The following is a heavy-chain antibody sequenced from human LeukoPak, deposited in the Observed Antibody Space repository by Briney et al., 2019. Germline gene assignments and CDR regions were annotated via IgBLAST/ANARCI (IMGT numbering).Heavy chain of an antibody. J-gene: IGHJ4*02. D-gene: IGHD2-2*01. Sequence: GGSPRLSCAASGFTFNSYAMNWVRQAPGKGLEWVSAISGRGGSTYYADYVKGRSTISRDNSKNMLYLQMNSLRAEDTAVYYCAKSMAGYCDSTIDNWGQGTLVTVSS. CDR2: ISGRGGST. CDR3: AKSMAGYCDSTIDN. V-gene: IGHV3-23*01. CDR1: GFTFNSYA.